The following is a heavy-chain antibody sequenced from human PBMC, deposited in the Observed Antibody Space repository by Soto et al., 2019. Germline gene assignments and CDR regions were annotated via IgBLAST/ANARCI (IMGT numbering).Heavy chain of an antibody. Sequence: PSETLSLTCTVSGGSISSYYWSWIRQPPGKGLGWIGYIYYSGSTNYNPSLKSRVTISVDTSKNQFSLKLSSVTAADTAVYYGAREYDYGDLHFDDWGQGTRVTVVS. CDR2: IYYSGST. D-gene: IGHD4-17*01. J-gene: IGHJ4*02. V-gene: IGHV4-59*08. CDR1: GGSISSYY. CDR3: AREYDYGDLHFDD.